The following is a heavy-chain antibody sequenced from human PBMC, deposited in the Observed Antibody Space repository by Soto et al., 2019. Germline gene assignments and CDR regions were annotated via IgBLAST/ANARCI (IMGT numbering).Heavy chain of an antibody. V-gene: IGHV3-64*04. CDR3: ARGPLLSAGVPWFDP. D-gene: IGHD6-13*01. Sequence: PGGSLRLSCAASGFTFSSYAIHWVRQAPGKGLEYVSFISIDGSRTHYADSVKGRFTISRDNSKNTAYLQMNSLRAEDTAVYYCARGPLLSAGVPWFDPWGQGTQVTVSS. CDR2: ISIDGSRT. J-gene: IGHJ5*02. CDR1: GFTFSSYA.